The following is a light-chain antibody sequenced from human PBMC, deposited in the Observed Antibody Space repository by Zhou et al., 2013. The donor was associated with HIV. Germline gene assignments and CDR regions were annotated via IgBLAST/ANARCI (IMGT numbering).Light chain of an antibody. V-gene: IGKV1-27*01. J-gene: IGKJ5*01. CDR1: QDINIY. CDR2: AAS. Sequence: DIQMTQSPPSLSASVGDRVTITCRASQDINIYLAWFQQKPGKAPKLLIYAASTLQSGVPSRFSGSGSGTDFTLTISSLQPEDVATYYCQKYDSARSITFGQGARLEI. CDR3: QKYDSARSIT.